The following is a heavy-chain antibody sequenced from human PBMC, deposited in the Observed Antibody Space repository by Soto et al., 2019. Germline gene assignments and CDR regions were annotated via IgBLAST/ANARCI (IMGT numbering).Heavy chain of an antibody. Sequence: GGSLRLSCAASGFTFSSYSMNWVRQAPGKGLEWVSSISSSSSYIYYADSVKGRFTISRDDAKNSLYLQMNSLRAEDTAVYYCARDRGYDSSGYPDPNLDYWGRGTLVTVSS. CDR3: ARDRGYDSSGYPDPNLDY. V-gene: IGHV3-21*01. CDR2: ISSSSSYI. J-gene: IGHJ4*02. D-gene: IGHD3-22*01. CDR1: GFTFSSYS.